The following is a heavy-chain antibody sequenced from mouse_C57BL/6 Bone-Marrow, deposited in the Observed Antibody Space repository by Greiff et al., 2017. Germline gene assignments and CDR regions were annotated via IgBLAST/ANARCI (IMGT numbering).Heavy chain of an antibody. V-gene: IGHV1-18*01. J-gene: IGHJ3*01. CDR1: GYTFTDYN. CDR2: INPNNGGT. Sequence: EVQLQQSGPELVKPGASVKIPCKASGYTFTDYNMDWVKQSHGKSLEWIGDINPNNGGTIYNQKFKGKATLTVDKSSSTAYMELRSLTSEDTAVYYWARVEDGYYVWLAYWGQGTLVTVSA. D-gene: IGHD2-3*01. CDR3: ARVEDGYYVWLAY.